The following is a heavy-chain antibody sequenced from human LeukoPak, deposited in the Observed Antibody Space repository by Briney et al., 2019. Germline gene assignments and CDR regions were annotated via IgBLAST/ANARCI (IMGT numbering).Heavy chain of an antibody. D-gene: IGHD6-13*01. CDR2: TYYRSKWYS. J-gene: IGHJ4*02. V-gene: IGHV6-1*01. Sequence: SQTLSLTCAISGDSVSSNSAVWNWIRQSPSRGLEWLGRTYYRSKWYSDYAVSVKSRITINPDTPKNQFSLQLNSVTPEDTAVYYCARGGAAAGFDYWGQGTLVTVSS. CDR1: GDSVSSNSAV. CDR3: ARGGAAAGFDY.